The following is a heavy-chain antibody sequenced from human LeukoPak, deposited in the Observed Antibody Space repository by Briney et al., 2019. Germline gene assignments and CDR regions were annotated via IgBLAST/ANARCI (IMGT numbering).Heavy chain of an antibody. D-gene: IGHD5-24*01. J-gene: IGHJ4*02. Sequence: GGSLRLYCAASGFTFYDYAMQWVRQAPGKGVEGVSGISWNSGSIVYADYVKGRFTIYRDNATNSLYLQINSLRAEDTALYYCAKDMYCRRDGYNFDYCGQGTLVTVSS. CDR2: ISWNSGSI. CDR1: GFTFYDYA. CDR3: AKDMYCRRDGYNFDY. V-gene: IGHV3-9*01.